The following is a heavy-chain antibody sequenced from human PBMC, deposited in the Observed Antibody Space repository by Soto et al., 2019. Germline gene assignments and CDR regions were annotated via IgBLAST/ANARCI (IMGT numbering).Heavy chain of an antibody. J-gene: IGHJ6*03. D-gene: IGHD3-3*01. CDR2: INPNSGGT. Sequence: ASVKVSCKASGYTFTGYYMHWVRQAPGQGLEWMGWINPNSGGTNYAQKFQGWVTMTRDTSISTAYMELSRLRSDDTAVYYCARGGGGEYYDFWSGYLWEYAYYYMDVWGKGTTVTVSS. CDR3: ARGGGGEYYDFWSGYLWEYAYYYMDV. V-gene: IGHV1-2*04. CDR1: GYTFTGYY.